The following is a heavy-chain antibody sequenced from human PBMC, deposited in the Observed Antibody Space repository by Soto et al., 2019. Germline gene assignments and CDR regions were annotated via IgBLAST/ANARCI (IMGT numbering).Heavy chain of an antibody. V-gene: IGHV3-30-3*01. CDR3: ARDKSPYSSGCHNRHFDY. J-gene: IGHJ4*02. D-gene: IGHD6-19*01. CDR1: GFTFSTYA. CDR2: ISYDGSNK. Sequence: QVQLVESGGGVVQPGRSLRLSCAASGFTFSTYAMNWVRQAPGKRLKWVAVISYDGSNKYYADSVKGRFTISRDNSKNTLYLQMNSLRAEDTAVYYCARDKSPYSSGCHNRHFDYWGQGTLVTVSS.